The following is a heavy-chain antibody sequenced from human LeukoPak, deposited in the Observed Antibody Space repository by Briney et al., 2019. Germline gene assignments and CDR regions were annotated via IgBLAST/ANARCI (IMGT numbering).Heavy chain of an antibody. D-gene: IGHD4-17*01. Sequence: GGSLRLSCAASGFTFSSYGMHWVRHAPGQGLDWVAVIWYDGSNKYYADSVKGRFTISRYNSKNTLYLQMNSLRAEDTAVYYCARLYGTYPGWFDPWGQGTLVTVSS. J-gene: IGHJ5*02. CDR1: GFTFSSYG. V-gene: IGHV3-33*01. CDR3: ARLYGTYPGWFDP. CDR2: IWYDGSNK.